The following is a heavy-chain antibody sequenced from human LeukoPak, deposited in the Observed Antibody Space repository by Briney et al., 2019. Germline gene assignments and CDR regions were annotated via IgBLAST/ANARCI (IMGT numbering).Heavy chain of an antibody. CDR1: GFTFSSYS. CDR3: ARTTPDYYDSSGYDY. V-gene: IGHV3-21*01. Sequence: PGGSLRLSCAASGFTFSSYSMNWVRQAPGKGLEWVSSISSCSSYIYYADSVKGRFTISRDNAKNSLYLQMNSLRAEDTAVYYCARTTPDYYDSSGYDYWGQGTLVTVSS. D-gene: IGHD3-22*01. CDR2: ISSCSSYI. J-gene: IGHJ4*02.